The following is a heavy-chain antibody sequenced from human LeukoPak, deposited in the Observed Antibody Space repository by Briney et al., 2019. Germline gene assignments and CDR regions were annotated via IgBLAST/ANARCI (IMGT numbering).Heavy chain of an antibody. CDR3: ARVVEQWLADAFDI. Sequence: GASVKVSCKTSGYTFTGYYIHWVRQAPGQGLEWMGWINPNSGGTNYAQKFQGRVTMTRDTSISTAYMELSRLRSDDTAVYYCARVVEQWLADAFDIWGRGTMVTVSS. D-gene: IGHD6-19*01. CDR2: INPNSGGT. J-gene: IGHJ3*02. V-gene: IGHV1-2*02. CDR1: GYTFTGYY.